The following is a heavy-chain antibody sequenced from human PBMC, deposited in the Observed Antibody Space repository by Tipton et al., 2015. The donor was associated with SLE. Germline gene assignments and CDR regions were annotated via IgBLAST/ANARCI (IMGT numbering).Heavy chain of an antibody. Sequence: GSLRLSCTVSGGSISSHYWSWIRQPPGKGLEWIGYIYYSGSTNYNPSLKSRVTISVDTSKNQFSLKLSSVTAADTAVYYCARWRDGYNRDAFDIWGQGTMVTFSS. J-gene: IGHJ3*02. CDR1: GGSISSHY. V-gene: IGHV4-59*11. CDR3: ARWRDGYNRDAFDI. CDR2: IYYSGST. D-gene: IGHD5-24*01.